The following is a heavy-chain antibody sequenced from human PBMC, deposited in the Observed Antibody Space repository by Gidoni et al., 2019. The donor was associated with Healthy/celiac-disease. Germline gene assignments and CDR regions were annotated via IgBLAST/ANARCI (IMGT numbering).Heavy chain of an antibody. CDR3: ARDGSSCWYDYYYYGMDV. CDR2: IAYDGSNK. CDR1: GFTFRSHA. Sequence: QVQLVESGGGVVQPGRYLRRSCAASGFTFRSHAMHWVRQAPGKGLEWVAVIAYDGSNKYYADSVKGRFTISRDNSKNTLYLQMNSLRAEDTAVYYCARDGSSCWYDYYYYGMDVWGQGTTVTVSS. V-gene: IGHV3-30-3*01. J-gene: IGHJ6*02. D-gene: IGHD6-19*01.